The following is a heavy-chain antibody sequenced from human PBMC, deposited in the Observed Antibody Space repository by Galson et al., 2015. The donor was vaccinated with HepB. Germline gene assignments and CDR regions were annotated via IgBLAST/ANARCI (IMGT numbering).Heavy chain of an antibody. CDR3: ARGMRQQPRPGAIVS. Sequence: SLRLSCAASGFTFSSYAMHWVRQAPGKGLEWVAVISYDGSNKYYADSVKGRFTISRDNSKNTLYLQMNSLRAEDTAVYYCARGMRQQPRPGAIVSWGQGTLVTVSS. CDR1: GFTFSSYA. CDR2: ISYDGSNK. J-gene: IGHJ4*02. D-gene: IGHD6-13*01. V-gene: IGHV3-30-3*01.